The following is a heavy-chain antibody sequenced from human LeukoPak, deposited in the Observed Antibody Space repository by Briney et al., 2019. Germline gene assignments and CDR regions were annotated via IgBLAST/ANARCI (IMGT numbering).Heavy chain of an antibody. J-gene: IGHJ3*02. CDR3: AKIRLGDGYNSDAFDI. CDR2: ISYDGSNK. V-gene: IGHV3-30*18. Sequence: GGSLRLSCAASGFTFSSYGMHWVRQAPGKGLEWVAVISYDGSNKYYADSVKGRFTISRDNSKNTLYLQMNSLRAEDTAVYNCAKIRLGDGYNSDAFDIWGQGTMVTVSS. D-gene: IGHD5-24*01. CDR1: GFTFSSYG.